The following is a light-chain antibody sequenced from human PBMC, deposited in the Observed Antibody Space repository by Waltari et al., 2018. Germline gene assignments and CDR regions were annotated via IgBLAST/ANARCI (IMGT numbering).Light chain of an antibody. CDR3: QQYYEWQT. CDR1: ETVTSH. V-gene: IGKV3D-15*01. CDR2: DVS. J-gene: IGKJ1*01. Sequence: EIVMTQSPAVLSVSPGQRANLPCRASETVTSHLARYQQKPGQAPRLLIYDVSPRAAGIPARFSGSGSETEFTLTVTSLQSEDCAVYYCQQYYEWQTFGPGTKVEIK.